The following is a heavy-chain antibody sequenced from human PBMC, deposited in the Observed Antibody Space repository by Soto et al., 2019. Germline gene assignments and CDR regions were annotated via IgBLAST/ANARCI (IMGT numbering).Heavy chain of an antibody. V-gene: IGHV3-30*18. J-gene: IGHJ4*02. CDR2: ILYDGSNE. D-gene: IGHD3-22*01. Sequence: GGSLRLSCAASGFTFSSYGMHWVRQAPGKGLEWVALILYDGSNEYYADSVKGRFTISRDTSKNTLYLQMNSMRAEDTAVYYCAKDDTSGYFYVDYWGQGTLVTVSS. CDR1: GFTFSSYG. CDR3: AKDDTSGYFYVDY.